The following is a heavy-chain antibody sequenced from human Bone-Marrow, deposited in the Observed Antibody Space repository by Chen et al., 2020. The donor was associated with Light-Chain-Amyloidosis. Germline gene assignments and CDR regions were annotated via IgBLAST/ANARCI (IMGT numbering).Heavy chain of an antibody. CDR2: ISFDG. D-gene: IGHD3-9*01. V-gene: IGHV3-30*04. Sequence: VQLVESGGGVVQPGTSLRLSCVGSGFPFSSHAIHWVRQAAGRGLEWVAVISFDGRADSVQGRFTVSRDNSKSTLYLQMDSLRPDDTAVYYCARTLRYGHQVYFDYWGQGTLVTVSS. J-gene: IGHJ4*02. CDR1: GFPFSSHA. CDR3: ARTLRYGHQVYFDY.